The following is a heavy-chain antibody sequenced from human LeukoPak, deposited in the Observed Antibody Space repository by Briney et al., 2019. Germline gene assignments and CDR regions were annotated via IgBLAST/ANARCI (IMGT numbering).Heavy chain of an antibody. D-gene: IGHD5-18*01. Sequence: HVASVKVSCKASGGTFSSYAISWVRQAPGQGLEWMGRIIPIFGIANYAQKFQGRVTITADKSTSTAYMGLSSLRSEDTAVYYCARGSVDTAMVSEYYFDYWGQGTLVTVSS. CDR3: ARGSVDTAMVSEYYFDY. J-gene: IGHJ4*02. V-gene: IGHV1-69*04. CDR2: IIPIFGIA. CDR1: GGTFSSYA.